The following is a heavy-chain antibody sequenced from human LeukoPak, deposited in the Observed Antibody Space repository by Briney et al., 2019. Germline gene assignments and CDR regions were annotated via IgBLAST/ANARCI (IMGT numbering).Heavy chain of an antibody. V-gene: IGHV3-30*04. CDR2: ISYDGSNK. CDR3: AAAAGTDY. CDR1: GFTFSEYT. Sequence: GRSLRLSCAASGFTFSEYTIHWVRQAPGKGLEWVAVISYDGSNKYYADSVKGRFTISRDNSKNTLYLQMNSLRAEDTAVYYCAAAAGTDYWGQGTLVTVSS. D-gene: IGHD6-13*01. J-gene: IGHJ4*02.